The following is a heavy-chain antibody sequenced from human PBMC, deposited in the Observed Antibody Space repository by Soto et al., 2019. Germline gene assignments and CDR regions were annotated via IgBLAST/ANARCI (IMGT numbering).Heavy chain of an antibody. Sequence: PSETLSLTCTVSGGSISSYYWSWIRQPPGKGLEWIGYIYYSGSTNYNPSLKSRVTISVDTSKNQFSLKLSSVTAADTAVYYCARVHGDYWWFDPWGQGTLVTVSS. V-gene: IGHV4-59*01. CDR3: ARVHGDYWWFDP. J-gene: IGHJ5*02. CDR1: GGSISSYY. D-gene: IGHD4-17*01. CDR2: IYYSGST.